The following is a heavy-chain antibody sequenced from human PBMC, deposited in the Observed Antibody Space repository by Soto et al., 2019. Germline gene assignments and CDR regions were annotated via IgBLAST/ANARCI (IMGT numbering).Heavy chain of an antibody. CDR3: ANLEGWELPNFDY. CDR2: ISGSGGST. Sequence: EVQLLESGGGLVQPGGSLRLSCAASGFTFSSYAMSWVRQAPGKGLEWVSAISGSGGSTYYADSVKGRFTISRDNSKNTLYLQMNSLRADDTAVYYCANLEGWELPNFDYWGQGTLVTVSS. D-gene: IGHD1-26*01. CDR1: GFTFSSYA. V-gene: IGHV3-23*01. J-gene: IGHJ4*02.